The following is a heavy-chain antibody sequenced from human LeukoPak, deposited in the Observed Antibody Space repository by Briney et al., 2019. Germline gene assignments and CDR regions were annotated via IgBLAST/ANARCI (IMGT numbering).Heavy chain of an antibody. V-gene: IGHV3-23*01. CDR1: GFTFSSYS. CDR3: AKANILAITMIARPRFDY. D-gene: IGHD3-22*01. CDR2: ISGSGGTT. Sequence: PGGSLRLSCAASGFTFSSYSMNWVRQAPGKGLEWVSIISGSGGTTYYADSVKGRFTISRDNSRNTLYLHMDSLRAEDTAVYYCAKANILAITMIARPRFDYWGQGTLVTVSS. J-gene: IGHJ4*02.